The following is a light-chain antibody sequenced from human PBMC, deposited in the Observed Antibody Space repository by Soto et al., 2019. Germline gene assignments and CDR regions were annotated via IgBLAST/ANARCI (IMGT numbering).Light chain of an antibody. CDR2: DAS. V-gene: IGKV3-11*01. CDR1: QSVSSY. J-gene: IGKJ4*01. Sequence: EIVLTQSPDTLSLSPGERATLSCRASQSVSSYLAGYQQKPGQAPRHLIYDASNRATGIPARFSGSGSGTDFTLTISSLEPEDFAVYYCQQRSNWPLTFGGGTKVEIK. CDR3: QQRSNWPLT.